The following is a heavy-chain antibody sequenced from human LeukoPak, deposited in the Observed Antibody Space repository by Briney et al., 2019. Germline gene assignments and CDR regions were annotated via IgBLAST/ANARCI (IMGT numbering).Heavy chain of an antibody. J-gene: IGHJ4*02. CDR2: IYYSGST. D-gene: IGHD3-22*01. CDR3: ARHGIVVVMYFDY. V-gene: IGHV4-39*01. CDR1: GGSISSSSYY. Sequence: SETQSLTCTVSGGSISSSSYYWGWIRQPPGKGLEWIGSIYYSGSTDYKPSRKSRSSISVDTSKNQFSLKLSSVTAADTAVYYCARHGIVVVMYFDYWGQGTLVTVSS.